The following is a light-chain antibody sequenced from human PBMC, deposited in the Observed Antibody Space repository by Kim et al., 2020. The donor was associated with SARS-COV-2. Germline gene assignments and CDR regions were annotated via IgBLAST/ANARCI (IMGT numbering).Light chain of an antibody. Sequence: SPGERAPLSCRASQSVSSSYLAWYQQKPGQAPRLLLYHTSSRATGIPDRFSGSGSGTDFTLTISRLEPEDFAVYYCQQYGSSPLTFGGGTKVDIK. J-gene: IGKJ4*01. CDR1: QSVSSSY. CDR3: QQYGSSPLT. CDR2: HTS. V-gene: IGKV3-20*01.